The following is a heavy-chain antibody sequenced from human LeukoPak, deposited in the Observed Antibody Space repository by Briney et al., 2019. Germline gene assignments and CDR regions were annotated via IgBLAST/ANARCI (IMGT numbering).Heavy chain of an antibody. CDR2: IXXXXXXI. J-gene: IGHJ6*02. D-gene: IGHD4-23*01. V-gene: IGHV3-11*01. CDR1: GFTFSDYY. Sequence: GGSLRLSCAASGFTFSDYYMSWIRQAPGKGLEWVSXIXXXXXXIXXADSVKGXFTISRDNAKNSLYLQMNSLRAEDTAVYYCAXXKXXYGGNSMYWGKXYYXGMDVWGQGTTVTVSS. CDR3: AXXKXXYGGNSMYWGKXYYXGMDV.